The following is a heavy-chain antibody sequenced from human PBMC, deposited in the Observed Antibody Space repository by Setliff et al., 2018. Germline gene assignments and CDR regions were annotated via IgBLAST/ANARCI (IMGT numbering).Heavy chain of an antibody. CDR2: VYYSGTT. CDR1: GGSISGASIRSYY. Sequence: SETLSLTCTVSGGSISGASIRSYYWSWIRQPPGKGLEFIGYVYYSGTTNYDPSLKSRVTISVDTSKDQFSLKLSSVTAADTAIYYCARGGTYRYFDYWGQGTQVTVSS. CDR3: ARGGTYRYFDY. J-gene: IGHJ4*02. V-gene: IGHV4-61*01.